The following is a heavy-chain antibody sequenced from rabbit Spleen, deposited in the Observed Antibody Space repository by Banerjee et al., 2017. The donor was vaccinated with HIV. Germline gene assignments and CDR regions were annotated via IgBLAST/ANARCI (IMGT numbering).Heavy chain of an antibody. CDR1: GFSLTYNYV. V-gene: IGHV1S45*01. D-gene: IGHD1-1*01. J-gene: IGHJ4*01. Sequence: QHQLVESGGGLVKPGASLTLTCKASGFSLTYNYVMCWVRQAPGKGLEWIACINASTGKPVYATWASGRFTISRTSSTTVTLRMTSLTAADRATYFCARDLVGVIGWNFYLWGQGTLVTVS. CDR2: INASTGKP. CDR3: ARDLVGVIGWNFYL.